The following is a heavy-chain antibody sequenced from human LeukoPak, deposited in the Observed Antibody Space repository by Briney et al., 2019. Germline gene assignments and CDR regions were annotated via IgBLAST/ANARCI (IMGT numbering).Heavy chain of an antibody. Sequence: SETLSLTCAVYGGSFSGYYWSWIRQPPGKGLEWIGEINHSGSTNYNPSLKSRVTISVDTSKNQFSLKLSSVTGADTAVYYCARHSSGWYGDIWGQGTMVTVSS. D-gene: IGHD6-19*01. CDR2: INHSGST. CDR1: GGSFSGYY. V-gene: IGHV4-34*01. J-gene: IGHJ3*02. CDR3: ARHSSGWYGDI.